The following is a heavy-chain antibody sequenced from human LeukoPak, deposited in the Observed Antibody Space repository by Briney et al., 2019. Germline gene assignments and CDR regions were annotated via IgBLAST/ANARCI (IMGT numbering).Heavy chain of an antibody. J-gene: IGHJ4*02. D-gene: IGHD2-8*01. CDR1: GFTFTSYD. CDR3: ARSDIVLMVYATYYFDY. V-gene: IGHV3-13*01. Sequence: GGSLRLSCAATGFTFTSYDMHWVRQVAGKGLEWVSAIGNAGDTYLSDSVKGRFTISRDNAKNSLYLQMNSLRAEDTAVYYCARSDIVLMVYATYYFDYWGQGTLVTVSS. CDR2: IGNAGDT.